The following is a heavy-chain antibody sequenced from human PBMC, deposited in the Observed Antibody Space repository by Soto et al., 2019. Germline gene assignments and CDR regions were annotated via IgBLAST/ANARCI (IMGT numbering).Heavy chain of an antibody. J-gene: IGHJ4*02. Sequence: QVQLVQSGAEVRKPGASVKVSCKTSGYTFTSNDINWVRQATGQGLEWMGWMNPKSGNTAYGQNFQGRVTMTRNTSISTGYMEVGGLRSDDTAVYYCARGQYGGYSYGRLYLDYWGQGSLVTVSS. V-gene: IGHV1-8*01. CDR2: MNPKSGNT. D-gene: IGHD5-18*01. CDR3: ARGQYGGYSYGRLYLDY. CDR1: GYTFTSND.